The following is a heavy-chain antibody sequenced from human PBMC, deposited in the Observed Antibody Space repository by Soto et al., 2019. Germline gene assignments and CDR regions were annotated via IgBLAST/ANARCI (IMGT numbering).Heavy chain of an antibody. V-gene: IGHV3-30*18. CDR2: ISYDGSNK. CDR1: GFTFSSYG. CDR3: ANAGDYDFWSGYYTDY. Sequence: PGGSPRLSCAASGFTFSSYGMHWVRQAPGKGLEWVAVISYDGSNKYYADSVKGRFTISRDNSKNTLYLQMNSLRAEDTAVYYCANAGDYDFWSGYYTDYWGQGTLVTVSS. D-gene: IGHD3-3*01. J-gene: IGHJ4*02.